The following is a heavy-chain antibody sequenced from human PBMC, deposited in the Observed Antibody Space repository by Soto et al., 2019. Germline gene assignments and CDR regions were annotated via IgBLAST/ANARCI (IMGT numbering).Heavy chain of an antibody. CDR1: GYTFISYG. CDR2: ISAYNGNT. D-gene: IGHD1-26*01. V-gene: IGHV1-18*04. J-gene: IGHJ6*01. Sequence: ASVEVFCKASGYTFISYGSSWVRQAPGQGLEWMGWISAYNGNTNYAQKLQGRVTMTTDKSKSKAYMELRSLRSDDTAVYYCARVGATKTAMELWGQGTMVTVSS. CDR3: ARVGATKTAMEL.